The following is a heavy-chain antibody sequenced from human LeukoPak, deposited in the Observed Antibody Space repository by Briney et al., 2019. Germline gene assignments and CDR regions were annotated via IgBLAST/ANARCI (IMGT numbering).Heavy chain of an antibody. CDR2: IIPIFGTA. J-gene: IGHJ6*04. V-gene: IGHV1-69*06. Sequence: GSSVKVSCKASGGTFSSYAISWVRQAPGQGLEWMGGIIPIFGTANYAQKFQGRVTITADKSTSTAYMELSSLRSEDTAVYYCADLCSIVYGMDVWGKGTTVTVSS. CDR1: GGTFSSYA. CDR3: ADLCSIVYGMDV. D-gene: IGHD1-26*01.